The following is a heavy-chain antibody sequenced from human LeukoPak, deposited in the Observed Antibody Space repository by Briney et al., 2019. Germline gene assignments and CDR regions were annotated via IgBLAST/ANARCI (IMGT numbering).Heavy chain of an antibody. CDR2: ISYDGSNK. Sequence: GGSLRLSCAASGFTFSSYGMHWVRQAPGKGLEWVAVISYDGSNKYYADSVKGRFTISRDNSKNTLYLQMNSLRAEDTAVYYCAKPAGWIQLWILGDFDYWGQGTLVTVSS. J-gene: IGHJ4*02. CDR1: GFTFSSYG. D-gene: IGHD5-18*01. CDR3: AKPAGWIQLWILGDFDY. V-gene: IGHV3-30*18.